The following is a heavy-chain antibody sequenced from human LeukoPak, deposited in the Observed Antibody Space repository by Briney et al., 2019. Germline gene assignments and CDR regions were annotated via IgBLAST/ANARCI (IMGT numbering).Heavy chain of an antibody. CDR2: VSYSGSP. J-gene: IGHJ5*02. V-gene: IGHV4-39*01. CDR1: GGPIRGTSYY. D-gene: IGHD1-26*01. Sequence: PSETLSLTCIVSGGPIRGTSYYWGWIRQSPGKGLEWIGSVSYSGSPYYNPSLKSRVAISIDTSKNLFSLELTSVTAADTAVYYCARLPETNSGIRFDPWGQGTLVTVSS. CDR3: ARLPETNSGIRFDP.